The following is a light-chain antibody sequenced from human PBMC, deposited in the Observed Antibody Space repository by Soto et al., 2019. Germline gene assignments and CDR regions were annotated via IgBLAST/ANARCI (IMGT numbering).Light chain of an antibody. Sequence: EIVLTQSPGPLSLSPGERATLSCRASQSISSTYLAWYQQKPGQAPRLLIYSASTRATGIPDRFSGSGSGTDFTLTISRLEPEDFAVYYCQHYDNSPPMFTFGQGTKLEIK. CDR3: QHYDNSPPMFT. V-gene: IGKV3-20*01. J-gene: IGKJ2*01. CDR2: SAS. CDR1: QSISSTY.